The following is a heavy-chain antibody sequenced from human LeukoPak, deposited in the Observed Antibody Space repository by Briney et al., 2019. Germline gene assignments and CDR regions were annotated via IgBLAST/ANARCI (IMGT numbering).Heavy chain of an antibody. V-gene: IGHV4-39*01. J-gene: IGHJ5*02. D-gene: IGHD3-10*01. Sequence: SESLSLTCTVSGGSLSSSSYYWGWIRQPPGMGLEWIGSIYYSGSTYYNPSLKRRVTISVDTSKNQFSLKLSSVTAADTAVYYCARSRSWFGELLGWFDLWGQGTLVTVSS. CDR2: IYYSGST. CDR1: GGSLSSSSYY. CDR3: ARSRSWFGELLGWFDL.